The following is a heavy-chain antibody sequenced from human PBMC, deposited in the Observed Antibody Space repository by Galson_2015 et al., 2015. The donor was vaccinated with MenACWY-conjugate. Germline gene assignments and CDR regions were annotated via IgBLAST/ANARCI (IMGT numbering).Heavy chain of an antibody. J-gene: IGHJ3*02. CDR2: IYPGDSDT. V-gene: IGHV5-51*01. CDR1: GYSFTDCW. D-gene: IGHD1-26*01. Sequence: QSGAEVTKPGESLKISCKGSGYSFTDCWIGWVRQMPGKGLEWMGIIYPGDSDTRNSPSFQGQVTISVDKSISTAYLQWSSLKASDTAMYYCARRWNSGNFFDAFDIWGQGTMVTVSS. CDR3: ARRWNSGNFFDAFDI.